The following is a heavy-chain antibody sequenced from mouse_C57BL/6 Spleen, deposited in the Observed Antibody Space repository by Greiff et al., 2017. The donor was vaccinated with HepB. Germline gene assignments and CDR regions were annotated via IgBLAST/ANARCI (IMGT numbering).Heavy chain of an antibody. V-gene: IGHV1-81*01. Sequence: QVQLQQSGAELARPGASVKLSCKASGYTFTSYGISWVKQSTGQGLEWIGEIYPRSGNTYYNEKFKGKATLTADKSSSTAYMELRSLTSEDSAVYFCARSTMITPYYAMDYWGQGTSVTVSS. CDR2: IYPRSGNT. CDR1: GYTFTSYG. J-gene: IGHJ4*01. D-gene: IGHD2-4*01. CDR3: ARSTMITPYYAMDY.